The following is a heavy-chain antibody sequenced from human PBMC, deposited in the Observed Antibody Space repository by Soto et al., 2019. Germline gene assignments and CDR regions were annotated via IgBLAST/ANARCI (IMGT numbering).Heavy chain of an antibody. D-gene: IGHD3-10*01. J-gene: IGHJ4*02. CDR1: GDSISCYY. CDR3: VSYDSQSGRYSLDY. V-gene: IGHV4-59*01. Sequence: PCETPSLTSTVSGDSISCYYWSWIRQPPGKGLEWIGYVYYDGSTNYNPSLESRVTMSIDTSKNQFSLKVSSVIAADTAVYYCVSYDSQSGRYSLDYWGQGTLVTVSS. CDR2: VYYDGST.